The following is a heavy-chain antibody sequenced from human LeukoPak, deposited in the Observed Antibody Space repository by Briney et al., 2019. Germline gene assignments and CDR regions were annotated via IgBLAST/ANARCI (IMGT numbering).Heavy chain of an antibody. J-gene: IGHJ4*02. CDR2: VKSKTDGGTT. Sequence: GGSLRLSCAASGFTFSNAWMSWVRQAPGKGLEWVGRVKSKTDGGTTDYAAPVKGRFTISRDDSKNTLYLQMNSLKTEDTAVYYCTTGYSGYDFGYWGQGTLVTVSS. CDR3: TTGYSGYDFGY. CDR1: GFTFSNAW. D-gene: IGHD5-12*01. V-gene: IGHV3-15*01.